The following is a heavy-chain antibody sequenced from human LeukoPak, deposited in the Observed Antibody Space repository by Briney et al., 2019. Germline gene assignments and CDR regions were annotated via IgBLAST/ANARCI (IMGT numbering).Heavy chain of an antibody. CDR1: GGSISSGGYY. Sequence: SETLSLTCTVSGGSISSGGYYWSWIRQHPGKGLEWLGYIYYSGSTYYNPSLKSRVTISVDTSKNQFSLKLSSVTAADTAVYYCARGDQKYYDFWSGYYRSLGYFDYWGQGTLVTVSS. V-gene: IGHV4-31*03. D-gene: IGHD3-3*01. CDR2: IYYSGST. J-gene: IGHJ4*02. CDR3: ARGDQKYYDFWSGYYRSLGYFDY.